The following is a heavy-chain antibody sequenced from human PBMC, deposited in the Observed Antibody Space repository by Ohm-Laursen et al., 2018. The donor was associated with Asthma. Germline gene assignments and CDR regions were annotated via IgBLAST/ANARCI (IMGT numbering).Heavy chain of an antibody. J-gene: IGHJ3*02. CDR2: IYYSGST. CDR3: AQTTVVTKDAFDI. Sequence: TLSLTCTVSGGSVSSGSYYWSWIRQPPGKGLEWIGYIYYSGSTNYNPSLKSRVTISVDTSKNQFSLKLSSVTAADTAVYYCAQTTVVTKDAFDIWGQGTMVTVSS. V-gene: IGHV4-61*01. D-gene: IGHD4-23*01. CDR1: GGSVSSGSYY.